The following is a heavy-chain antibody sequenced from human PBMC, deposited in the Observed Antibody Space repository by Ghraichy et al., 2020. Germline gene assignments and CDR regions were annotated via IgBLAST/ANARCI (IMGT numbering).Heavy chain of an antibody. D-gene: IGHD6-13*01. CDR1: GGSISSFY. CDR3: ARELAAGTGVYFDY. Sequence: SETLSLTCTVYGGSISSFYWSWIRQSPGKGLEWIGYIHYSGSTNYNPSLKSRVTISVDTSKNQFSLKLSSVTAADTAVYYCARELAAGTGVYFDYWGQGTLVTVSS. V-gene: IGHV4-59*01. CDR2: IHYSGST. J-gene: IGHJ4*02.